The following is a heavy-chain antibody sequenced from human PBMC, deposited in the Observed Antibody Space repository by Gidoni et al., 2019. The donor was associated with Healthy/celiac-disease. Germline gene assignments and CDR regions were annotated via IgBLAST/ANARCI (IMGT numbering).Heavy chain of an antibody. V-gene: IGHV1-69*02. CDR3: ASLYYYDSSGYPRMDV. CDR2: IIPILGIA. Sequence: QVQLVQSGAEVKKPGSSVKVSCKASGGTFSSYTISWVLQAPGQGLEWMGRIIPILGIANYAQKFQGRVTITADKSTSTAYMELSSLRSEDTAVYYCASLYYYDSSGYPRMDVWGQGTTVTVSS. J-gene: IGHJ6*02. CDR1: GGTFSSYT. D-gene: IGHD3-22*01.